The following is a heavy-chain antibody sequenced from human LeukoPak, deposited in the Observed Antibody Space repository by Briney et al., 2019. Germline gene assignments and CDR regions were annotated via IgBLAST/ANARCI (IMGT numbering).Heavy chain of an antibody. CDR3: ARDEGDGSYFDN. V-gene: IGHV4-39*07. J-gene: IGHJ4*02. CDR2: ISFDGNS. D-gene: IGHD2-15*01. CDR1: GGSITSNPYY. Sequence: SETLSLTCTVTGGSITSNPYYWGWIRQPPGKGLEWIGSISFDGNSYYDPSLKSRVTVSRDTSKNQFSLKLSSVTAADTAVYYCARDEGDGSYFDNWGQGTLVTVSS.